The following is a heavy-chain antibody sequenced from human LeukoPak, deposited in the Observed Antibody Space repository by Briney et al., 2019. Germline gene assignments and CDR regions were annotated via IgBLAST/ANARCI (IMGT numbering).Heavy chain of an antibody. CDR1: GFTFSGYA. V-gene: IGHV3-48*02. CDR2: IYSSDTT. J-gene: IGHJ3*02. CDR3: ARDLHYAFDI. D-gene: IGHD3-10*01. Sequence: GGSLRLTCAASGFTFSGYAMNWVRQAPGKGLEWVSHIYSSDTTYADSVKGRFTISRDNAKNSLYLQMNSLRDEDTAVYYCARDLHYAFDIWGQGTMVTASS.